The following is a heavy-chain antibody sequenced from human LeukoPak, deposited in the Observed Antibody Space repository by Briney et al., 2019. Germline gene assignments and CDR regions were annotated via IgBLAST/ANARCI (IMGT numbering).Heavy chain of an antibody. D-gene: IGHD4-17*01. V-gene: IGHV3-7*03. Sequence: GGSLRLSCAASGLTISRYWMSWVRQAPGKGLEWVANINQDASEKYYVDSVKGRFTISRDNAKNSLYLQVNRLRAEDTAVYYCARDRPVYGESNWGQGTLVTVSS. J-gene: IGHJ4*02. CDR3: ARDRPVYGESN. CDR1: GLTISRYW. CDR2: INQDASEK.